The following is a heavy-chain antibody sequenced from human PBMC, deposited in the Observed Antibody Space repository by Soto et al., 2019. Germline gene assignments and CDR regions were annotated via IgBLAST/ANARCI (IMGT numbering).Heavy chain of an antibody. CDR1: GFTFSSYW. V-gene: IGHV3-74*01. CDR2: INSDGSST. J-gene: IGHJ4*02. Sequence: EVQLVESGGGLVQPEGSLRLSCAASGFTFSSYWMHWLRQAPGKGLVWVSRINSDGSSTSYADSVKGRFTISRDNAKNTLYLQMNSLRDEDTAVYYCARVPWFGEHFDYWGQGTLVTVSS. D-gene: IGHD3-10*01. CDR3: ARVPWFGEHFDY.